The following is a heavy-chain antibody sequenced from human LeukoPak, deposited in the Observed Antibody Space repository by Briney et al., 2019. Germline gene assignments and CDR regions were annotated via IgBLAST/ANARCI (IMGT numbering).Heavy chain of an antibody. CDR2: IWYDGSNK. J-gene: IGHJ4*02. CDR1: GFTLSSYG. D-gene: IGHD3-9*01. CDR3: ARVTYYDILTPDY. V-gene: IGHV3-33*01. Sequence: GGSLRLSCAASGFTLSSYGMHWVRQAPGKGLEWVAVIWYDGSNKYYADSVKGRFTISRDNSKNTLYLQMNSLRAEDTAVYYCARVTYYDILTPDYWGQGTLVTVSS.